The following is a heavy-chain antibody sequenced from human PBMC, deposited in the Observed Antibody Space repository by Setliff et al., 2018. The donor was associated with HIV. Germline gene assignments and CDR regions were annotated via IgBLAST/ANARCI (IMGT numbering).Heavy chain of an antibody. Sequence: ASVKVSCKPSGYSFTNHYMHWVRQAPGQGLEWMGVINPTGGSTRNTQKFQGRVAMTRDTSTSTVYMELSRLRSDDTAVYYCARDYYDSSGYIFFPGLPDYWGQGTVVTVSS. J-gene: IGHJ4*02. CDR3: ARDYYDSSGYIFFPGLPDY. D-gene: IGHD3-22*01. CDR1: GYSFTNHY. CDR2: INPTGGST. V-gene: IGHV1-46*01.